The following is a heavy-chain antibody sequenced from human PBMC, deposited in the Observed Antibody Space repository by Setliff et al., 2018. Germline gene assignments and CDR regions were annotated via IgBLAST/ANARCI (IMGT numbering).Heavy chain of an antibody. CDR1: GFSVSDYS. CDR2: ISFTGSRT. V-gene: IGHV3-11*06. J-gene: IGHJ4*02. D-gene: IGHD2-8*01. Sequence: GGSLRLSCAVSGFSVSDYSMSWFRQTPGRGLEWISYISFTGSRTVYADSVRGRFTISRDEAKDTVYLQMNSLTAEDTAVYFCVRDHDGPAARGDMVHGDYWGQGTLVTVSS. CDR3: VRDHDGPAARGDMVHGDY.